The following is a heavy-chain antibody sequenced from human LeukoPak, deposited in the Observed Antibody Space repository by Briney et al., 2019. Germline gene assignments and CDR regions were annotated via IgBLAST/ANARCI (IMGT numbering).Heavy chain of an antibody. CDR3: ARDLDGGHSSGWFDY. CDR2: INPSGGST. D-gene: IGHD6-19*01. V-gene: IGHV1-46*01. Sequence: GASVKVSCKASGYTFTSYYMHWVRQAPGQGLEWMGIINPSGGSTSYAQKFQGRVTMTRDTSTSTVYMELSRLRSDDTAVYYCARDLDGGHSSGWFDYWGQGTLVTVSS. CDR1: GYTFTSYY. J-gene: IGHJ4*02.